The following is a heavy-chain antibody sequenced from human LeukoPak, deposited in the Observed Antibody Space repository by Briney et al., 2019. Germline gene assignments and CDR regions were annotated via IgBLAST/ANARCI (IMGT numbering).Heavy chain of an antibody. D-gene: IGHD1-7*01. J-gene: IGHJ4*02. Sequence: VRSLRLSCAASVFTFSNYDMHWVRQAPGKGLEWVAVISYDGSNKYYADSVKGRFTISRDNSKSTVYLQMNSMRAEDTAVYYCAKDREGTTFDNWGQGTLVTVSS. CDR1: VFTFSNYD. CDR3: AKDREGTTFDN. CDR2: ISYDGSNK. V-gene: IGHV3-30*18.